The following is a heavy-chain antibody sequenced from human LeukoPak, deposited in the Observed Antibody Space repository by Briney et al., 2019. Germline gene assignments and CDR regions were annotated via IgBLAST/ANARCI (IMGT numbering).Heavy chain of an antibody. CDR1: EFTFSSYS. CDR2: ISGSSDDI. V-gene: IGHV3-21*01. J-gene: IGHJ4*02. D-gene: IGHD1-26*01. CDR3: ARRGYHDYSGFDY. Sequence: TGGSLRLSCAGSEFTFSSYSMHWVRQAPGKGLEWVSSISGSSDDIYYADSVKGRFTISRDNSKNSLYLQMKRLRAEDTALYYCARRGYHDYSGFDYWGQGTLATVSS.